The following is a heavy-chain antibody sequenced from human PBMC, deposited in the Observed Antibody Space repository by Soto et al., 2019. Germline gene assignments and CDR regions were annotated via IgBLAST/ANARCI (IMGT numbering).Heavy chain of an antibody. Sequence: PGGSLRLSCAASGFSFCAYAMNWVRQTPGRGLEWVSFISTDGSNKKYADSVRGRFTISRDNSQTTSHLQLNSLRVDDTAVYFCASLVGVPSWGQGTLVTVSS. CDR3: ASLVGVPS. J-gene: IGHJ4*02. D-gene: IGHD1-26*01. V-gene: IGHV3-30-3*01. CDR1: GFSFCAYA. CDR2: ISTDGSNK.